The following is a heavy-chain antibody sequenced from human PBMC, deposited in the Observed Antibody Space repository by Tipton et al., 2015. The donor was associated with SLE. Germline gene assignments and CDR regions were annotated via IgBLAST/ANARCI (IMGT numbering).Heavy chain of an antibody. CDR3: ARGTRFLEWLLPFYMDV. J-gene: IGHJ6*03. D-gene: IGHD3-3*01. Sequence: TLSLTCAVYGGSFSGYYWSWIRQPPGKGLEWIGYIYYSGSTNYNPSLKSRVTISVDTSKNQFSLKLSSVTAADTAVYYCARGTRFLEWLLPFYMDVWGKGTTVTVSS. CDR2: IYYSGST. V-gene: IGHV4-59*01. CDR1: GGSFSGYY.